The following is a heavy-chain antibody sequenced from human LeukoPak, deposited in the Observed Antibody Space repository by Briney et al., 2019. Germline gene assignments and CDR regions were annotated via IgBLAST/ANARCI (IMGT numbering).Heavy chain of an antibody. CDR2: ISSTGGTT. CDR1: GITFSSYG. J-gene: IGHJ6*03. D-gene: IGHD7-27*01. Sequence: GTLRLSCAASGITFSSYGMSWVRQAPGKGLEWVSSISSTGGTTYYADSVKGRFTISRDNSKNTLYLQMNSLRAEDTALYYCARVLGIHYYYYMDVWGKGTTVTVSS. CDR3: ARVLGIHYYYYMDV. V-gene: IGHV3-23*01.